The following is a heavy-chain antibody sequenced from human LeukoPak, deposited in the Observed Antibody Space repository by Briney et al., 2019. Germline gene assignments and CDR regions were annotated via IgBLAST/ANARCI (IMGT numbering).Heavy chain of an antibody. V-gene: IGHV3-48*03. CDR1: GFTFSTYE. Sequence: GGSLRLSCAASGFTFSTYEMHWVRQAPGKGLEWVSFISTSDTTIYYADSVKGRFTISRDNAKNSLYLQMNSLRAEDTAVYYCARDFSDDSSGYYGELDYWGQGTLVTVSS. J-gene: IGHJ4*02. CDR3: ARDFSDDSSGYYGELDY. CDR2: ISTSDTTI. D-gene: IGHD3-22*01.